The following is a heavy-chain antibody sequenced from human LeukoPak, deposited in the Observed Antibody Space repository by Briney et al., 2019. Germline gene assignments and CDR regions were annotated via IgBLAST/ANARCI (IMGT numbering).Heavy chain of an antibody. CDR2: VLYDGSNK. CDR3: ARPRGSGSFDI. D-gene: IGHD5-12*01. J-gene: IGHJ3*02. Sequence: GRSLSLSCAASGFTFTSYAMHWVRQAPGKGLEWVAVVLYDGSNKYYADSVKGRFTISRDNSKNTLYLQMNSLRAGDTALYYCARPRGSGSFDIWGQGTMVTVSS. V-gene: IGHV3-30-3*01. CDR1: GFTFTSYA.